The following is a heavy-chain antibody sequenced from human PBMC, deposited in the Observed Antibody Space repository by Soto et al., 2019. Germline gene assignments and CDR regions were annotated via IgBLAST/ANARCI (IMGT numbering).Heavy chain of an antibody. V-gene: IGHV4-30-2*01. CDR1: GGSISIGGYS. CDR2: IYHSGST. CDR3: ARGPSGDKVDY. D-gene: IGHD1-26*01. J-gene: IGHJ4*02. Sequence: PSETLSLTCAVSGGSISIGGYSWSWIRQPPGKGLEWIGYIYHSGSTYYNPSLKSRVTISVDRSKNQFSLKLSSVTAADTAVYYCARGPSGDKVDYWGQGTLVTVSS.